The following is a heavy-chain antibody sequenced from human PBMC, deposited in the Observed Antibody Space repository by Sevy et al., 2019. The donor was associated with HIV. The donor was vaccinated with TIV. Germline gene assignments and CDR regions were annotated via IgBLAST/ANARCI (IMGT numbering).Heavy chain of an antibody. Sequence: GGSLRLSCAASGFTFSNAWMSWVRQAPGKGLEWVGRIKGKIYDGTIDYAAPVKGRFSISREDSTNTLYLQMNSLKTEDTAVYYCTTASWSQEDYYNYWGQGTLVTVSS. CDR3: TTASWSQEDYYNY. J-gene: IGHJ4*02. CDR2: IKGKIYDGTI. CDR1: GFTFSNAW. D-gene: IGHD6-13*01. V-gene: IGHV3-15*01.